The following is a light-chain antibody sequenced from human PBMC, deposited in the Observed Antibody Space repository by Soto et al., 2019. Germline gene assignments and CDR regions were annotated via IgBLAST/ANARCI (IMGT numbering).Light chain of an antibody. CDR3: QQYNSYSWT. CDR2: DAS. V-gene: IGKV1-5*01. CDR1: QSISSG. J-gene: IGKJ1*01. Sequence: DIQMTQSPSTLSPSPGDRATLTCGASQSISSGLAWYQQKPGKAPKLLIYDASSLKSGVPSRFSGSGSGTEFTLTISSLQPDDFATYYCQQYNSYSWTFGQGTKVEIK.